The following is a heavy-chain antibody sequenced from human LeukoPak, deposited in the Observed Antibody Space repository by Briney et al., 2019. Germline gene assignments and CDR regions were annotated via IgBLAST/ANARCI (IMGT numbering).Heavy chain of an antibody. V-gene: IGHV3-23*01. CDR3: ARDLTRQLVRYFDY. J-gene: IGHJ4*02. CDR2: ISGSGGST. D-gene: IGHD6-13*01. CDR1: GFTFSSYA. Sequence: GGSLRLSCAASGFTFSSYAMSWVRQAPGKGLEWVSAISGSGGSTYYADSVKGRFTISRDNSKNTLYLQMNSLRAEDTAVYYCARDLTRQLVRYFDYWGQGTLVTVSS.